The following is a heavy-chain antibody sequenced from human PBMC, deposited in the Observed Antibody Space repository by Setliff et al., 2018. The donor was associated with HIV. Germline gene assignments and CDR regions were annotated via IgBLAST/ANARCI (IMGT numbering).Heavy chain of an antibody. D-gene: IGHD2-2*01. V-gene: IGHV1-2*02. J-gene: IGHJ6*02. Sequence: ASVKVSCKAFGYTFTSYFLHWVRQAPGQGLEWLGIIDPNGGATNNAQKLQGRLTVTTDTSISTAYMEVSRLRSDDTAVYYCARDHCSSSGCYEYSYYGMDVWGQGTTVTVS. CDR2: IDPNGGAT. CDR3: ARDHCSSSGCYEYSYYGMDV. CDR1: GYTFTSYF.